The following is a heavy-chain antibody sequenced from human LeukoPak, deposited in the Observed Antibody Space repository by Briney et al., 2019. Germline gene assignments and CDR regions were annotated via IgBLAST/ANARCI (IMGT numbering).Heavy chain of an antibody. J-gene: IGHJ4*02. CDR3: TRNCWPGSSHFDY. Sequence: GGSLRLSCAASGFTFGDYAMSWFRQAPGQGLEWVSHIRSKAYGGTSAHAASVKVRFSISRADSKSIADLKMNGLEIEDTGVYYCTRNCWPGSSHFDYWGQGTLVTVSS. CDR2: IRSKAYGGTS. V-gene: IGHV3-49*03. D-gene: IGHD6-13*01. CDR1: GFTFGDYA.